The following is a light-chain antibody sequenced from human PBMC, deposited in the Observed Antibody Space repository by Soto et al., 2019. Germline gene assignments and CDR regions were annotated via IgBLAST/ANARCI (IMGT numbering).Light chain of an antibody. V-gene: IGLV2-23*02. J-gene: IGLJ2*01. CDR2: EVT. CDR3: CSYVPSDTLV. CDR1: SSDVGSYNL. Sequence: QSALTQPASVSGSPGQSITISCTGTSSDVGSYNLVSWYRQSPGRAPQLMIYEVTKRPSGVSSRFSGSKSGTTAFLTISGLQAEDEAEYFCCSYVPSDTLVFGGGTQLTVL.